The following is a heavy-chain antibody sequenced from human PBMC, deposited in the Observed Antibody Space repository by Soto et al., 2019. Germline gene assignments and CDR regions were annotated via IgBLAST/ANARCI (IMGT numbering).Heavy chain of an antibody. Sequence: GGSLRLSCAASGFTFSSYAMSWVRQAPGKGLEWVSAISGSGGSTYYADSVKGRFTISRDNSKNTLYLQMNSLRAEDTAVYYCAKDLRDPRSYDSSGYQYWGQGTLVTVSS. CDR2: ISGSGGST. CDR1: GFTFSSYA. V-gene: IGHV3-23*01. D-gene: IGHD3-22*01. CDR3: AKDLRDPRSYDSSGYQY. J-gene: IGHJ4*02.